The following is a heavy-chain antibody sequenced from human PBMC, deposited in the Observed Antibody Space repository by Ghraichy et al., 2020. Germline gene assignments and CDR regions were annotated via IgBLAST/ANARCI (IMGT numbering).Heavy chain of an antibody. J-gene: IGHJ4*02. V-gene: IGHV3-30*04. Sequence: GGSLRLSCAASGFTFSAYTMHWVRQAPGKGLEWVAVISYDGSNKFYADSVKGRFTISRDDSKNTLYLQMSSLRAEDTAVYYCANNWNWDYWGQGTLVTVSS. CDR1: GFTFSAYT. CDR2: ISYDGSNK. D-gene: IGHD1-7*01. CDR3: ANNWNWDY.